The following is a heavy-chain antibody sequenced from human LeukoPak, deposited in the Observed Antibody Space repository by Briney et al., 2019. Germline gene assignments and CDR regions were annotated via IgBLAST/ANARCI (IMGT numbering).Heavy chain of an antibody. CDR2: IYPGDSDT. V-gene: IGHV5-51*01. CDR1: GYSFTTYW. Sequence: GESLNISCKASGYSFTTYWIGWVRQMPGKGLEWMGIIYPGDSDTRYTPSFQGQVTISVDKSISTAYLQWRSLKASDTATYYCARHKSADYWGQGTLDTVSS. CDR3: ARHKSADY. J-gene: IGHJ4*02.